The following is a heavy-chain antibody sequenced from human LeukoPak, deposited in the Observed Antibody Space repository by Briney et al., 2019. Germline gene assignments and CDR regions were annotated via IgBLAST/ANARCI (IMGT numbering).Heavy chain of an antibody. V-gene: IGHV3-23*01. D-gene: IGHD5-12*01. CDR2: ISGSGGST. J-gene: IGHJ4*02. Sequence: GGSLRLSCAASGFTFSSYAMSWVRQAPGKGLEWVSAISGSGGSTYYADSVKGRFTISRDNSKNTLYLQMNSLRAEDTAVYYCAPSLRGYSGYPFDYWGQGTLVTVSS. CDR1: GFTFSSYA. CDR3: APSLRGYSGYPFDY.